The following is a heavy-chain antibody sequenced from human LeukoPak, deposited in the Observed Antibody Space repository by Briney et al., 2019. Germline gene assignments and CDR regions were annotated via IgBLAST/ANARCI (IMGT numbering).Heavy chain of an antibody. V-gene: IGHV3-23*01. D-gene: IGHD6-19*01. Sequence: TGGSLRLSCAASEFTFSSYPMTWVRQAPGKGLDWVSSISVGGDRTHYADSVKGRFTILRDNSKNTLYLQMNSLRAEDTALYYCATRVSGWFFEHWGQGTLVTVSS. CDR2: ISVGGDRT. J-gene: IGHJ4*02. CDR3: ATRVSGWFFEH. CDR1: EFTFSSYP.